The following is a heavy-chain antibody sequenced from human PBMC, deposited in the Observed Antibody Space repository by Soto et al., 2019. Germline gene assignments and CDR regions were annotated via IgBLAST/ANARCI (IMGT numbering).Heavy chain of an antibody. J-gene: IGHJ6*01. CDR3: ARDPNDSSAYFHHQKTGMDV. Sequence: VRQARGQGVEWPGWINAGNGNTTYSEKCQSRVTSTRDTSASTAYLELSSLRSEDTAVYYCARDPNDSSAYFHHQKTGMDV. V-gene: IGHV1-3*01. D-gene: IGHD3-22*01. CDR2: INAGNGNT.